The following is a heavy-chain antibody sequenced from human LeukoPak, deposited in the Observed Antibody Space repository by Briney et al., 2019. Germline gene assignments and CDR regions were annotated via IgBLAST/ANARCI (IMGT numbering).Heavy chain of an antibody. D-gene: IGHD3-9*01. CDR2: ISYDGSNK. Sequence: GGSLRLSCAASGFTFSSYAMHWVRQAPGKGLEGVAVISYDGSNKYYADSVKGRFTISRDNSKNTLYLQMNSLRAEDTAVYYCARVVAPYDILTCFDYWGQGTLVTVSS. CDR1: GFTFSSYA. V-gene: IGHV3-30*04. J-gene: IGHJ4*02. CDR3: ARVVAPYDILTCFDY.